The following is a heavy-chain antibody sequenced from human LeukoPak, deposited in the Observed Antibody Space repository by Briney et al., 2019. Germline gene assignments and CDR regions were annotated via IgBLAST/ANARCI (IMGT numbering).Heavy chain of an antibody. D-gene: IGHD1-26*01. CDR3: ARDPYSGSYGNYYYYSMDV. CDR1: GFTFSSYS. V-gene: IGHV3-21*01. CDR2: ITSGSSYI. Sequence: GGSLRLSCAASGFTFSSYSMNWVRQAPGKGLEWVSSITSGSSYIYYADSVKGRFTISRDNAKNSLYLQMNSLRAEDTAVYYCARDPYSGSYGNYYYYSMDVWGKGTTVTISS. J-gene: IGHJ6*03.